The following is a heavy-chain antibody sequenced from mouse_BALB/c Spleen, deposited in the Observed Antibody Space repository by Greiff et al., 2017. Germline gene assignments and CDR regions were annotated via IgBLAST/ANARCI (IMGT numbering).Heavy chain of an antibody. J-gene: IGHJ1*01. Sequence: DVKLVESGGGLVQPGGSLKLSCAASGFTFSSYTMSWVRQTPEKRLEWVAYISNGGGSTYYPDTVKGRFTISRDNAKNTLYLQMSSLKSEDTAMYYCARGYYGSSPDWYFDVWGAGTTVTVSS. D-gene: IGHD1-1*01. CDR2: ISNGGGST. V-gene: IGHV5-12-2*01. CDR3: ARGYYGSSPDWYFDV. CDR1: GFTFSSYT.